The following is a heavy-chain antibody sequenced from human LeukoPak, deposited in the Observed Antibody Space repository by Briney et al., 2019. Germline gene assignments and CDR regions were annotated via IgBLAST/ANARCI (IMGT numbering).Heavy chain of an antibody. CDR1: GGSISSGGYS. D-gene: IGHD2-15*01. Sequence: SETLSLTCAVSGGSISSGGYSWSWIRQPPGKGLEWIGYIYHSGSTYYNPSLKTRVTISADTSKNQFSLKLSSVTAADTAVYYCARSPYCTGGSCYLVYWGQGTLVTVSS. V-gene: IGHV4-30-2*01. CDR3: ARSPYCTGGSCYLVY. J-gene: IGHJ4*02. CDR2: IYHSGST.